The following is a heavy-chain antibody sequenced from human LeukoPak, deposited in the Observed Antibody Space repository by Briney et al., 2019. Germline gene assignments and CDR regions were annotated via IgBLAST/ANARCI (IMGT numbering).Heavy chain of an antibody. V-gene: IGHV3-15*01. CDR3: TTVDYYDSSGYWDAFDI. CDR2: IKSKTDGGTT. J-gene: IGHJ3*02. D-gene: IGHD3-22*01. Sequence: GGSLSLSCAASGFTFSNAWMSWVRQAPGKGLEWVGRIKSKTDGGTTDYAAPVKGRFTISRDDSKNTLYLQMNSLKTEDTAVYYCTTVDYYDSSGYWDAFDIWGQGTMVTVSS. CDR1: GFTFSNAW.